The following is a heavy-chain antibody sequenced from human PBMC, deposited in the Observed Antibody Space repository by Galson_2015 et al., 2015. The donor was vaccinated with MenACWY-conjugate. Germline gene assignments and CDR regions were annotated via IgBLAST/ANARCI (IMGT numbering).Heavy chain of an antibody. D-gene: IGHD3-10*01. V-gene: IGHV3-30*04. CDR1: SVTFSDYA. J-gene: IGHJ6*02. CDR2: ISYDGDYK. Sequence: SLRLSCAASSVTFSDYAMHWVRQAPGKGLEWVAVISYDGDYKYYTDSVKGRFTISRDGSSNTLFLQMSSLRAEDTAVYYCARGLPYYYHSGTFYHYYVMDVWGQGTTVTVSS. CDR3: ARGLPYYYHSGTFYHYYVMDV.